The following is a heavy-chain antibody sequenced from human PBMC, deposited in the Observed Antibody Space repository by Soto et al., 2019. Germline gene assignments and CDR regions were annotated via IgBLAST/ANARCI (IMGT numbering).Heavy chain of an antibody. D-gene: IGHD2-15*01. J-gene: IGHJ5*02. CDR1: GFIFENFG. CDR2: ISGSGFKK. V-gene: IGHV3-23*01. Sequence: GESLRLACAASGFIFENFGMSWVRQAQGKGLEWISSISGSGFKKYYADSVKGRFTLSRDNSESTVYMELNNLSAEDTAVYHWAKNQGVELVLLATVEWFDPWGQGSVVTVSS. CDR3: AKNQGVELVLLATVEWFDP.